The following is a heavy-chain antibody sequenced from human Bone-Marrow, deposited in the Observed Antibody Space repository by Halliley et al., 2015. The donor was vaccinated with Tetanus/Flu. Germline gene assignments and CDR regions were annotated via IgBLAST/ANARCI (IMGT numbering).Heavy chain of an antibody. J-gene: IGHJ4*02. V-gene: IGHV3-30*09. CDR3: ARDRVAVPGIHTGIAY. CDR2: ISFDGSNE. D-gene: IGHD6-19*01. Sequence: ISFDGSNEYYADSVKGRFASPRDNSKNTLYLQMNSLRPEDTAVYYCARDRVAVPGIHTGIAYWGQGTLVTVSS.